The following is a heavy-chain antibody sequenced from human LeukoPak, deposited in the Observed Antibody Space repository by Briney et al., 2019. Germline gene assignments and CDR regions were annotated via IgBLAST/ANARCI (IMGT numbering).Heavy chain of an antibody. CDR1: GGSFSGYY. CDR3: ARHKQLDGWFDP. V-gene: IGHV4-34*01. J-gene: IGHJ5*02. D-gene: IGHD6-13*01. CDR2: INHSGST. Sequence: SETLSLTCAVYGGSFSGYYWSWIRQPPGKGLEWIGEINHSGSTNYNPSLKSRVTISVDTSKNQFSLKLSSVTAADTAVYYCARHKQLDGWFDPWGQGTLVTVSS.